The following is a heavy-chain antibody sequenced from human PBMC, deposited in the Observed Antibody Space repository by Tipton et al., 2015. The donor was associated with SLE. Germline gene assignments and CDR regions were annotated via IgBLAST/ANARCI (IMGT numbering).Heavy chain of an antibody. Sequence: TLSLTCAVYGGSFSSGSYYWSWIRQPAGKGLEWIGYIYTSGSTNYNPSLKSRVTISVATSKNQFSLKLSSVTAADTAVYYCAREWSGSYRYYFDYWGQGTLVTVSS. D-gene: IGHD1-26*01. CDR1: GGSFSSGSYY. CDR2: IYTSGST. J-gene: IGHJ4*02. CDR3: AREWSGSYRYYFDY. V-gene: IGHV4-61*10.